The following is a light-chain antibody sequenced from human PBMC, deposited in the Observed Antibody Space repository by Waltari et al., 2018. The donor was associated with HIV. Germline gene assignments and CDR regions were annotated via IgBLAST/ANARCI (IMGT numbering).Light chain of an antibody. CDR3: MQGTHWPRYT. CDR1: QSLLYSDGNTY. J-gene: IGKJ2*01. V-gene: IGKV2-30*01. CDR2: KVS. Sequence: VVMTQSPLSLPVTLGQPASISCSSSQSLLYSDGNTYLSWFQQRPGQSPRRLIYKVSNRDSWVPDRFSGSGSGTDFTLKISRVEAEDVGVYYCMQGTHWPRYTFGQGTKLEIK.